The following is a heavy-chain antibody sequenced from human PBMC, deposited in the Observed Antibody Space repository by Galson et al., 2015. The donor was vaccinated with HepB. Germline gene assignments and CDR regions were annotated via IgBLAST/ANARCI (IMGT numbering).Heavy chain of an antibody. D-gene: IGHD3-3*01. CDR1: GFTFSSYG. V-gene: IGHV3-30*18. Sequence: SLRLSCAASGFTFSSYGMHWVRQAPGKGLEWVAVISYDGSNKYYADSVKGRFTISRDNSKNTLYLQMNSLRAEDTAVYYCAKVKGVVTRSYYFDYWGQGTLVTVSS. CDR3: AKVKGVVTRSYYFDY. J-gene: IGHJ4*02. CDR2: ISYDGSNK.